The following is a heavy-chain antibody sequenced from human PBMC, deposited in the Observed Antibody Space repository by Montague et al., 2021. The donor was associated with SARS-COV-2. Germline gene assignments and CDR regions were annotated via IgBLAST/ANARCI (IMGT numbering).Heavy chain of an antibody. V-gene: IGHV4-34*01. J-gene: IGHJ4*02. CDR1: GGSFSGYY. D-gene: IGHD3-22*01. CDR2: INQSGST. Sequence: SETLSLTCAVYGGSFSGYYWSWIRQPPGKGLEWIGEINQSGSTNYNPSLKSRVTLSVDMSKKQFSLKLSSLTAADTAVYYCARVAGGYYHDSSAYFDYWDQGSLITVSS. CDR3: ARVAGGYYHDSSAYFDY.